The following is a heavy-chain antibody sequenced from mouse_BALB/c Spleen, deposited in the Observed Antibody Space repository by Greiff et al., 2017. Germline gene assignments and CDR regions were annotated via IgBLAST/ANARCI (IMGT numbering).Heavy chain of an antibody. Sequence: EVKLQESGPSLVKPSQTLSLTCSVTGDSITSGYWNWIRKFPGNKLEYMGYISYSGSTYYNPSLKSRISITRDTSKNQYYLQLNSVTTEDTATYYCARKDYRYDGDWYFDVWGAGTTVTVSS. CDR1: GDSITSGY. V-gene: IGHV3-8*02. J-gene: IGHJ1*01. CDR2: ISYSGST. CDR3: ARKDYRYDGDWYFDV. D-gene: IGHD2-14*01.